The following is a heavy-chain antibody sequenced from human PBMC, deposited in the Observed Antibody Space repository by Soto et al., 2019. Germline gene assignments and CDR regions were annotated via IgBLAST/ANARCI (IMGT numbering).Heavy chain of an antibody. J-gene: IGHJ3*02. CDR3: SRGYSAYDYGFDI. Sequence: QVQLQQSSPGLVRPSQTLSLNCDISGDSVSSNSAAWNWIRQSPSRGLEWLGRTYYRSKWYNDYAVSVRGRITVDADTSKNRFSLQLDSVTPEDSAVYYCSRGYSAYDYGFDIWGRGTLVAVSS. CDR2: TYYRSKWYN. V-gene: IGHV6-1*01. D-gene: IGHD5-12*01. CDR1: GDSVSSNSAA.